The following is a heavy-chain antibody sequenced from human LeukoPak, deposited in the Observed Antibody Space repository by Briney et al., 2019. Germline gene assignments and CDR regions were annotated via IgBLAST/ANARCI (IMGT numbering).Heavy chain of an antibody. J-gene: IGHJ6*03. D-gene: IGHD3-3*01. CDR2: IYTSGST. V-gene: IGHV4-4*07. Sequence: SETLSLTCTISGGFISSYYWSWIRQPAGKGPEWIGRIYTSGSTNYNPSLKSRVTMSVDTSKNQFSLKLSSVTAADTAVYYCARMITIFGVVNLDYYYYTDVWGKGTTVTVSS. CDR1: GGFISSYY. CDR3: ARMITIFGVVNLDYYYYTDV.